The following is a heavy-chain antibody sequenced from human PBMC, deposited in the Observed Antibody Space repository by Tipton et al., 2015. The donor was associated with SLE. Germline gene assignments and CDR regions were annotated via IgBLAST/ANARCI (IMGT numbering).Heavy chain of an antibody. CDR3: ARGRTGEDDH. Sequence: SLRLSCAASGFIFSDYYLSWIRQTPEKGLEWISYISSRSGSAMYYADSVKGRFTISRDNAKNSLYLQMNSVRVEDTAVYFCARGRTGEDDHWGQGARVTVSS. CDR1: GFIFSDYY. CDR2: ISSRSGSAM. D-gene: IGHD7-27*01. V-gene: IGHV3-11*01. J-gene: IGHJ5*02.